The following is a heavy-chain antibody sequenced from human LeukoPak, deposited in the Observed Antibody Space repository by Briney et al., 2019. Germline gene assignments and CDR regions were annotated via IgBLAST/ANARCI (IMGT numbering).Heavy chain of an antibody. V-gene: IGHV1-8*01. CDR3: ARDSSSWYNWFDP. J-gene: IGHJ5*02. D-gene: IGHD6-13*01. CDR1: GYTSTSYD. CDR2: MNPNSGNT. Sequence: ASVKVSCKASGYTSTSYDINWVRQATGKGLEWMGWMNPNSGNTGYAQKFQGRVTMTRNTSISTAYMELSSLRSEDTAVYYCARDSSSWYNWFDPWGQGTLVTVSS.